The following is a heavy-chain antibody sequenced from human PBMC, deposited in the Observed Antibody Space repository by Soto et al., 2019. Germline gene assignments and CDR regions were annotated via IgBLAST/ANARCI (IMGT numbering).Heavy chain of an antibody. V-gene: IGHV3-15*07. D-gene: IGHD6-13*01. CDR3: TTCLSSSWSPSTFDY. CDR1: GFTFNNDW. Sequence: EVQLVESGGGLVKPGGSLRVSCAASGFTFNNDWMNWVRQTPGKGLEWVGRIKSHTDGGTTEYAAPVKGRFTISRDDAKNTLYLQNLSMKTEDADVYYCTTCLSSSWSPSTFDYWGQGTLVTVSS. J-gene: IGHJ4*02. CDR2: IKSHTDGGTT.